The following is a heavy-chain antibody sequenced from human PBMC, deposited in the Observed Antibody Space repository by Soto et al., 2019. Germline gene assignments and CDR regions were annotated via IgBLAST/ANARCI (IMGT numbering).Heavy chain of an antibody. CDR3: TTLGSHYYYHNFDV. Sequence: EVKLVESGGGLVTPGGSLRLSCADSGFTFSNAWMNWVRQAPGKGLEWVGLIKMKSEGATRHYAAPVNGRFTISRDDSKSTLYLQMSSLKTEDTAVYYCTTLGSHYYYHNFDVWGQGTTVTVSS. V-gene: IGHV3-15*07. J-gene: IGHJ6*02. CDR1: GFTFSNAW. CDR2: IKMKSEGATR.